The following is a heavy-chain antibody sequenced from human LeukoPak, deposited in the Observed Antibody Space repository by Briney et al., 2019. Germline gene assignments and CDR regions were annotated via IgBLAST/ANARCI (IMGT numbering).Heavy chain of an antibody. Sequence: GGSLRLSCAAPGFIFSSYNMNWVRQAPGKGLGWVSSISSSSYIYYADSVKGRFTISRDNAKNSLSLQVNSLRAEDTAVYYCARSRSGYYEDYWGQGTLVTVSS. V-gene: IGHV3-21*01. CDR2: ISSSSYI. D-gene: IGHD3-22*01. CDR1: GFIFSSYN. J-gene: IGHJ4*02. CDR3: ARSRSGYYEDY.